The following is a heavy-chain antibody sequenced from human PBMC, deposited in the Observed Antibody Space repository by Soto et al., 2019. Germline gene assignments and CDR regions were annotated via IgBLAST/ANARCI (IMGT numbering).Heavy chain of an antibody. J-gene: IGHJ6*02. CDR1: GYGFTTYW. CDR3: ARHEQFFYYYDGIDV. CDR2: INPGDSDI. D-gene: IGHD3-3*01. Sequence: GESLKISCKASGYGFTTYWIAWVRQMPGKGLEWMGIINPGDSDIRYSPSFQGQVTISADNSISTAYLQWSSLKASDTAMYYCARHEQFFYYYDGIDVWGQGTAVTVSS. V-gene: IGHV5-51*01.